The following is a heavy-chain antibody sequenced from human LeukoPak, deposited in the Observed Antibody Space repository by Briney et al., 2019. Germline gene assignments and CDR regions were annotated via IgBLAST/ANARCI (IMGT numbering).Heavy chain of an antibody. D-gene: IGHD4-23*01. CDR2: TYYRSKWYN. J-gene: IGHJ4*02. V-gene: IGHV6-1*01. Sequence: SQTLSLTCAISGDSISSNSATWNWIGQSPSRGLEWLGRTYYRSKWYNEYAVCVKSRMTINADTSKIQFSLQLNSVTPEDTAVYYCARRKDGGNYFDYWGQGTLVTVSS. CDR1: GDSISSNSAT. CDR3: ARRKDGGNYFDY.